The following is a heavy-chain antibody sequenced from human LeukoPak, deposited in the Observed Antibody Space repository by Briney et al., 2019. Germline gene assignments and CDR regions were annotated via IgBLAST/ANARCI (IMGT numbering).Heavy chain of an antibody. Sequence: GGSLRLSCAAYGFTFSSYGMHWVRQAPGKGLEWVAVISYDGSNKYYADSVKGRFTISRDNSKNTLYLQMNSLRAEDTAVYYCAKDRYYYYDSSGNIPDYWGQGTLVTVSS. CDR3: AKDRYYYYDSSGNIPDY. J-gene: IGHJ4*02. V-gene: IGHV3-30*18. CDR2: ISYDGSNK. D-gene: IGHD3-22*01. CDR1: GFTFSSYG.